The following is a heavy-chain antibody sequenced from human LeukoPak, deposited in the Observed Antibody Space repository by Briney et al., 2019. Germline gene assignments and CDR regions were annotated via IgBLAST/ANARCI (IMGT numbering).Heavy chain of an antibody. V-gene: IGHV4-34*01. CDR1: GESCTGHH. CDR2: INHSGST. CDR3: ARVSGLNNFDS. D-gene: IGHD1/OR15-1a*01. Sequence: SETLSLTCAVYGESCTGHHWSWIRQPPGRRREWIGEINHSGSTNYNPSLKSRVTISVDTSKNQFSLKVTSLTAADTAVYYCARVSGLNNFDSWGQGTLVTVSS. J-gene: IGHJ4*02.